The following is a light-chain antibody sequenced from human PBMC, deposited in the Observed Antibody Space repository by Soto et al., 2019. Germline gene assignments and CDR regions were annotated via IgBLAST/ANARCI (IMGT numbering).Light chain of an antibody. CDR2: DVS. CDR1: SSDVGGYND. CDR3: SSYTSSSTLYV. J-gene: IGLJ1*01. V-gene: IGLV2-14*01. Sequence: QSALTQPASVSGSPGQSITISCTGTSSDVGGYNDVSWYQQHPGKAPKLMIYDVSNRPSGVSNRFSGSKSGNTASLTISGRQAEEEEDYYCSSYTSSSTLYVFGTGTKLTVL.